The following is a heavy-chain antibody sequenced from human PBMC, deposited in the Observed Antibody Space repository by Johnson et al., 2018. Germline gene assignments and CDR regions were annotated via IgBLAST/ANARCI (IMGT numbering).Heavy chain of an antibody. J-gene: IGHJ3*02. D-gene: IGHD3-22*01. V-gene: IGHV5-51*03. CDR2: IYPGDYDT. CDR3: ASPRGYSSGYYRDI. Sequence: VQLGECGAEVKEAGESLEISCKGSGYSFTSYWIGWVRQMPGKGLEWMGIIYPGDYDTRYSPSFQGQVTISADKSISPAYLQWSSLKASDTAMYYCASPRGYSSGYYRDIWGQGTMVTVSS. CDR1: GYSFTSYW.